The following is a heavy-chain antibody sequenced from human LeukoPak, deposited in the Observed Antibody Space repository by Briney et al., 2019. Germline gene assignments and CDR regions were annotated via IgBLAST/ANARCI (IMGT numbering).Heavy chain of an antibody. CDR1: GFTFSSYG. Sequence: PGGTLRLSCAASGFTFSSYGMSWVRQAPGKGLEWVSAISGSGGSTYYADSVKGRFTISRDNSKNTLYLQMNSLRAEDTAVYYSAKETYYYDSSGYYGVREYPYYFDYWGQGTLVTVSS. V-gene: IGHV3-23*01. D-gene: IGHD3-22*01. CDR2: ISGSGGST. CDR3: AKETYYYDSSGYYGVREYPYYFDY. J-gene: IGHJ4*02.